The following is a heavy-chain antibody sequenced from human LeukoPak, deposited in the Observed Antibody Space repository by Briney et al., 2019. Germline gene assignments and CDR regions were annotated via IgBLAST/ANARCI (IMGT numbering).Heavy chain of an antibody. Sequence: SETLSLTCTVSGGSISSYYWSWIRQPPGKGLEWIGYIYYSGSTNYNPSLKSRVTISVDTSKNQFSLKLSSVTAADTAVYYCARDFSMVRGVPGYWGQGTLVPVSS. J-gene: IGHJ4*02. D-gene: IGHD3-10*01. CDR3: ARDFSMVRGVPGY. CDR2: IYYSGST. V-gene: IGHV4-59*01. CDR1: GGSISSYY.